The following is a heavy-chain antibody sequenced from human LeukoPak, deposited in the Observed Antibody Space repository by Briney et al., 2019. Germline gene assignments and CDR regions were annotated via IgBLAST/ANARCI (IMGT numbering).Heavy chain of an antibody. Sequence: SVKVSCKASGGTFSSYAISWVRQAPGQGLEWMGGIIPTVGTANYAQKFQGRVTITADESTSTAYMELSSLRSEDTAVYYCASFYYYDNNPLYYYGMDVWGQGTTVTVS. V-gene: IGHV1-69*13. J-gene: IGHJ6*02. CDR3: ASFYYYDNNPLYYYGMDV. CDR1: GGTFSSYA. D-gene: IGHD3-22*01. CDR2: IIPTVGTA.